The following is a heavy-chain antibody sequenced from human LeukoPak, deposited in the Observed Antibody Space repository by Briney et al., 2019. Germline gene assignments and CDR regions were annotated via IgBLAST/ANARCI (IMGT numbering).Heavy chain of an antibody. Sequence: GGSLRLSCAASGFTFSSYAMSWVRQAPGKGLEWVSAISGTGGSTCYADSVKARFTISRDNFKNTLYLQMNSLRAEDTAVYHCAKDKYGYSYGYPPDYWGQGILVTVSS. CDR3: AKDKYGYSYGYPPDY. J-gene: IGHJ4*02. V-gene: IGHV3-23*01. CDR1: GFTFSSYA. D-gene: IGHD5-18*01. CDR2: ISGTGGST.